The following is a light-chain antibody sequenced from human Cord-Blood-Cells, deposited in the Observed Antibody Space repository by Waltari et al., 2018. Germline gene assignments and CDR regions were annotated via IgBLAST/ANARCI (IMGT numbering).Light chain of an antibody. CDR1: QSISSY. CDR3: QQSYSTLT. V-gene: IGKV1-39*01. J-gene: IGKJ3*01. CDR2: AAS. Sequence: DIQMTQSLSSLSPSVGGRVTITCGASQSISSYLNCDQQKPGKAPKLLIYAASSLQSGVPSRFSGSGSGTDSPLTISSLQPEDFATYYCQQSYSTLTFGPGTKVDIK.